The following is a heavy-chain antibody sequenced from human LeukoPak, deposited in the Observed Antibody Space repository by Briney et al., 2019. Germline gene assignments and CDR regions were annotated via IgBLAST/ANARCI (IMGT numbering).Heavy chain of an antibody. CDR2: ISSRSSYI. CDR1: GFTFSSYS. V-gene: IGHV3-21*01. J-gene: IGHJ6*02. CDR3: ARDWGYYYYYGMDV. D-gene: IGHD3-16*01. Sequence: PGGSLRLSCAASGFTFSSYSMNWVRQAPGKGLEWVSSISSRSSYIYYADSVKGRFTISRDNAKNSLYLQMNSLRAEDTAVYYCARDWGYYYYYGMDVWGQGTTVTVSS.